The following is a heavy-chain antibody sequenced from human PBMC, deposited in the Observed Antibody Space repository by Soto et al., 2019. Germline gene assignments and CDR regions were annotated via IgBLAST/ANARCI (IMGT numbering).Heavy chain of an antibody. J-gene: IGHJ3*02. Sequence: QLHLVKSGAVVKKPGASVTVSCSASGYPVTAYYMHWVRQAPGRGLEWMGGINPATGAAKYTQTFQGRVTMARDTSTSTVFLELSGLTSEDTAVFYWARGGGVGVAGSAAFDMWGQGTLVTVSS. V-gene: IGHV1-2*02. CDR1: GYPVTAYY. CDR3: ARGGGVGVAGSAAFDM. D-gene: IGHD3-3*01. CDR2: INPATGAA.